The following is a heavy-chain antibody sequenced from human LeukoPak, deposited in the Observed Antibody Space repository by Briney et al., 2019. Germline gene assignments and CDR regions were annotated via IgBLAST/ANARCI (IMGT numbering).Heavy chain of an antibody. D-gene: IGHD1-26*01. CDR3: ARDGWVDY. Sequence: GRSLRLSCAASGFTFSSYTMNWVRQAPGKGLEWVSHISSSNSYIYYADSVKGRFTISRDNAKNSLYLQMNSLRAEDTAVYYCARDGWVDYWGQGTLVTVSS. CDR1: GFTFSSYT. V-gene: IGHV3-21*01. CDR2: ISSSNSYI. J-gene: IGHJ4*02.